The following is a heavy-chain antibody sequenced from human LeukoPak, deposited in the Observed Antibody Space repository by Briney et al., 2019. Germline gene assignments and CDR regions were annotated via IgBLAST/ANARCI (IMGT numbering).Heavy chain of an antibody. CDR3: ARVSSGYVFDY. J-gene: IGHJ4*02. CDR1: GYTFTSYG. Sequence: GASVKVSCKASGYTFTSYGISGVRQAPGQGLEWMGWISACNGNTNYAQKLQGRVTMTTDTSTSTAYMELRSLRSDDTAVYYCARVSSGYVFDYWGQGTLVTVSS. CDR2: ISACNGNT. D-gene: IGHD3-22*01. V-gene: IGHV1-18*01.